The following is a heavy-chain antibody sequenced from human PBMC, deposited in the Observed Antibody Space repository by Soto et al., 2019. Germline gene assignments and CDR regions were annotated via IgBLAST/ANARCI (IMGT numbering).Heavy chain of an antibody. Sequence: EVQLVESGGGLVKPGGSLRLSCAASGFTFSNAWMNWVRQAPGKGLEWVGRIKSKTDGGTTDYAAPVKGRFTISRDDSKNTLYLQVNSLKTEDTAVYYCTTGADYYDFWSGYYGGFDYWGQGTLVTVSS. D-gene: IGHD3-3*01. V-gene: IGHV3-15*07. CDR3: TTGADYYDFWSGYYGGFDY. J-gene: IGHJ4*02. CDR1: GFTFSNAW. CDR2: IKSKTDGGTT.